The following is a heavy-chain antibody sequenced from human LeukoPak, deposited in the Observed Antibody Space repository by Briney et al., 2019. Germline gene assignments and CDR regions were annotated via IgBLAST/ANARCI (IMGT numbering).Heavy chain of an antibody. D-gene: IGHD2-2*01. CDR3: AKRGSTTYHFDS. CDR2: ISGNGVGT. Sequence: PGGSLRLSCAASGFTFSSFAMRWVCQAPGKGLEWVSSISGNGVGTYYADSVKGRFTISRDNSKNSLNLQMNSLRVEDTAVYYCAKRGSTTYHFDSWGQGTLVTVSS. V-gene: IGHV3-23*01. CDR1: GFTFSSFA. J-gene: IGHJ4*02.